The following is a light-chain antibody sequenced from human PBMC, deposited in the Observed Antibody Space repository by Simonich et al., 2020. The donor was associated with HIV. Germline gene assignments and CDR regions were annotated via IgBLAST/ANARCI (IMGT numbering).Light chain of an antibody. CDR2: DVS. V-gene: IGLV2-11*01. CDR3: CSYAGIYTFWV. Sequence: QSALTQPASVSGSPGQSITISCTGTSSDVGGYNYVSWYQQHPGKAPILMIYDVSKRPSGVPDRFSGSKSGNTASLTISGLQAEDEGDYYCCSYAGIYTFWVFGGGTKLTVL. J-gene: IGLJ3*02. CDR1: SSDVGGYNY.